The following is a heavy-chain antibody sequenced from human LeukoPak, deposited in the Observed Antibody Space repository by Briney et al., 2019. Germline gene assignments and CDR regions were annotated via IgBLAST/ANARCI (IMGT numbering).Heavy chain of an antibody. Sequence: ASVKVSCKAFGYTFTSYGISWVRQAPGQGLEWMGWISAYNGNTNYAQKLQGRVTMTTDTSTSTAYMELRSLKSDDTAVYYCAREGSSWYEFGYWGQGTLVTVSS. CDR1: GYTFTSYG. D-gene: IGHD6-13*01. CDR2: ISAYNGNT. J-gene: IGHJ4*02. CDR3: AREGSSWYEFGY. V-gene: IGHV1-18*01.